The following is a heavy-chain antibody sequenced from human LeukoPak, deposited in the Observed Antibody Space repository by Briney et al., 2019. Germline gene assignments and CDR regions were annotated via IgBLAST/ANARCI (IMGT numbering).Heavy chain of an antibody. J-gene: IGHJ4*02. V-gene: IGHV4-39*01. CDR3: ARHDPFYSSSSVFDY. CDR1: GGSISSSSYY. Sequence: SETLSLTCTVSGGSISSSSYYWGWIRQPPGKGLEWIGSIYYSGSTYYNPSLKSRVTISVDTSKNQFSLKLSSVTAADTAMYYCARHDPFYSSSSVFDYWGQGTLVTVSS. D-gene: IGHD6-6*01. CDR2: IYYSGST.